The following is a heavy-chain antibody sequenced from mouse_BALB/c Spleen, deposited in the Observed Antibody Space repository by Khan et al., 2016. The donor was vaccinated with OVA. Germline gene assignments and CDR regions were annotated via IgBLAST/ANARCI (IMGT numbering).Heavy chain of an antibody. CDR3: ARIQGGDFDY. CDR2: ISYSGNT. D-gene: IGHD3-2*02. CDR1: GYSITSDYA. Sequence: VQLKESGPGLVKPSQSLSLTCTVTGYSITSDYAWNWIRQFPGNKLEWMGYISYSGNTKYNPSLKSRISITRDTSKNQFFLQFNFVTIEDTATYYCARIQGGDFDYWDQGTTLTVSS. V-gene: IGHV3-2*02. J-gene: IGHJ2*01.